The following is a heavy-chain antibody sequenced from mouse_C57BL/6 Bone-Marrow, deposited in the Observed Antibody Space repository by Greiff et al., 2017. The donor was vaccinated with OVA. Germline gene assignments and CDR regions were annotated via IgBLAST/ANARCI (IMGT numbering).Heavy chain of an antibody. CDR3: ARHGEGYKAFYFDY. CDR2: IYPGDGDT. D-gene: IGHD2-2*01. J-gene: IGHJ2*01. CDR1: GYAFSSSW. V-gene: IGHV1-82*01. Sequence: QVQLKESGPELVKPGASVKISCKASGYAFSSSWMNWVKQRPGKGLEWIGRIYPGDGDTNYNGKFKGKATLTADKSSSTAYMQLSSLTSEDSAVYFCARHGEGYKAFYFDYGGRGTTLTVSS.